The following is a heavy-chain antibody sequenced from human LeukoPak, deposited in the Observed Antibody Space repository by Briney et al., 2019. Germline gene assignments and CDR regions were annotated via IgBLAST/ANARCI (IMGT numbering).Heavy chain of an antibody. J-gene: IGHJ4*02. Sequence: ALVKVSCKASGYTFTGYYMHWVRQAPGQGLEWMGWINPNSGGTNYAQKFQGRLTMTTDTSTRTAYMELRNLRSDDTAVYFCARDLAYCGGDCSYFFDYWGQGSLVTVSS. V-gene: IGHV1-2*02. D-gene: IGHD2-21*02. CDR1: GYTFTGYY. CDR3: ARDLAYCGGDCSYFFDY. CDR2: INPNSGGT.